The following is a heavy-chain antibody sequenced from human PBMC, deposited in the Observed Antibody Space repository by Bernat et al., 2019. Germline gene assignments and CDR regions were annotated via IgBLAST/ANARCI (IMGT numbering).Heavy chain of an antibody. J-gene: IGHJ6*03. V-gene: IGHV1-69*13. CDR2: IIPIFGTA. Sequence: QVQLVQSGAEVKKPGASVKVSCKASGYTFTSYGISWVRQAPGQGLEWMGGIIPIFGTANYAQKFQGRVTITADESTSTAYMELSSLRSEDTAVYYCARGVVVPAAINYYYYYMDVWGKGTTVTVSS. CDR1: GYTFTSYG. CDR3: ARGVVVPAAINYYYYYMDV. D-gene: IGHD2-2*01.